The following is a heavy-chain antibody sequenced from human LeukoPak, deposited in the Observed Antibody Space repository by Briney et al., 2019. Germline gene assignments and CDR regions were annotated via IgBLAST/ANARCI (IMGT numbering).Heavy chain of an antibody. V-gene: IGHV1-3*01. D-gene: IGHD6-19*01. CDR1: GGTFSSYA. Sequence: ASVKVSCKASGGTFSSYAISWVRQAPGQGLEWMGWINAGNGNTKYSQKFQGRVTITRDTSASTAYMELSSLRSEDTAVYYCARGSSGWYGLLFDYWGQGTLVTVSS. CDR2: INAGNGNT. J-gene: IGHJ4*02. CDR3: ARGSSGWYGLLFDY.